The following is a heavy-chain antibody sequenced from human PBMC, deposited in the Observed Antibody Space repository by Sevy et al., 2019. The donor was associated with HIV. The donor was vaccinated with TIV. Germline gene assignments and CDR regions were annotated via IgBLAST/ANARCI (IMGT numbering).Heavy chain of an antibody. CDR3: ARSSGYSYGDFDY. CDR2: IYSSGSS. J-gene: IGHJ4*02. V-gene: IGHV4-59*01. Sequence: SETLSLTCTVSGGSISSNYWSWIRQPPGKGLEWIGYIYSSGSSYNPSLKSRVSISMDTSKNQFSLKLNSVTAADTAVYSCARSSGYSYGDFDYWGQGTLVTVSS. D-gene: IGHD5-18*01. CDR1: GGSISSNY.